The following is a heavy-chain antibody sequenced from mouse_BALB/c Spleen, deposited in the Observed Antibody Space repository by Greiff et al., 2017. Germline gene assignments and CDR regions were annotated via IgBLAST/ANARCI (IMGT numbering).Heavy chain of an antibody. CDR2: ISSGSSTI. Sequence: VQGVESGGGLVQPGGSRQLSCAASGFPFSSFGMHWVRQAPEKGLEWVAYISSGSSTIYYADTVKGRFTISRDNPKNTLFLQMTSLRSEDTAMYYCARGDVWFAYWGQGTLVTVSA. CDR3: ARGDVWFAY. CDR1: GFPFSSFG. J-gene: IGHJ3*01. V-gene: IGHV5-17*02.